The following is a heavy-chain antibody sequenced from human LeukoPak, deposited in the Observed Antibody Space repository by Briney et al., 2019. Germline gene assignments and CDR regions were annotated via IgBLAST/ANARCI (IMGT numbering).Heavy chain of an antibody. Sequence: GGSLRLSCAASGFTFSNDGMSWVRQAPGKGLEWVSSISGSGGTTYYADSVKGRFTISRDNSKNTLYLQMNSLRAEDTAIYYCAKAEENSGNHFPFHHWGQGTQVTVSS. J-gene: IGHJ1*01. V-gene: IGHV3-23*01. D-gene: IGHD1-26*01. CDR1: GFTFSNDG. CDR3: AKAEENSGNHFPFHH. CDR2: ISGSGGTT.